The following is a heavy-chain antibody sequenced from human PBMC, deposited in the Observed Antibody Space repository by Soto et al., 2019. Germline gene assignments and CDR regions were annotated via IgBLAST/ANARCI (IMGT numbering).Heavy chain of an antibody. Sequence: QVQLVESGGGVVQPGRSLRLSCAASGFIFSSYDMHWVRQAPGKGLEWVAIVSYDGRNEYYADSVKGRFTISRDNSQNTLYLEMNSLRAEDTAVYYCAKVAWDSSGEYSHWGQGSLVTVSS. J-gene: IGHJ4*02. D-gene: IGHD3-22*01. CDR3: AKVAWDSSGEYSH. CDR1: GFIFSSYD. V-gene: IGHV3-30*18. CDR2: VSYDGRNE.